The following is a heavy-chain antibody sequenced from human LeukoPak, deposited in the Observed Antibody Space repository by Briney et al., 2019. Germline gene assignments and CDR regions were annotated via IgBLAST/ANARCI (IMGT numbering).Heavy chain of an antibody. D-gene: IGHD3-10*01. Sequence: GGSLRLSCTASGFTLSSNSMNWVRQAPGKGLEWVSYISSSSSTIYYADSVKGRITISRDNAKNSLFLQMNSLRAEDTAVYYCARGSRVRGVIYYYGMDVWGQGTTVTVSS. J-gene: IGHJ6*02. CDR3: ARGSRVRGVIYYYGMDV. V-gene: IGHV3-48*04. CDR1: GFTLSSNS. CDR2: ISSSSSTI.